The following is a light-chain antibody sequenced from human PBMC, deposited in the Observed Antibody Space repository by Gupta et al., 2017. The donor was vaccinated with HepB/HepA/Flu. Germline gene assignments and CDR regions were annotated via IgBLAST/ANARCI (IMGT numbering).Light chain of an antibody. J-gene: IGKJ2*02. CDR1: QTIDYRF. V-gene: IGKV3-20*01. Sequence: DTVLTQSPDTLSLSPGERATLPCRASQTIDYRFLSWFQVKPGQSTRLLIYGTSIRASGIPDRFSASGYATDFTLTIDRLEPAVFTHYYCHLYGWSCTFGQGTRLEI. CDR3: HLYGWSCT. CDR2: GTS.